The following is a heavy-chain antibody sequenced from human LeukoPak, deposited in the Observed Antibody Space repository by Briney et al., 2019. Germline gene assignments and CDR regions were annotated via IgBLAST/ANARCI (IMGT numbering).Heavy chain of an antibody. V-gene: IGHV4-34*01. CDR2: INHSGST. CDR3: ARHGGSYYFDY. J-gene: IGHJ4*02. Sequence: SGTLSLTCAVYGGSFSGYYWSWIRQPPGKGLEWIGEINHSGSTNYNPSLKSRVTISVDTSKNQFSLNLSSVTATDTAVYYCARHGGSYYFDYWGQGTQVTVSS. D-gene: IGHD3-16*01. CDR1: GGSFSGYY.